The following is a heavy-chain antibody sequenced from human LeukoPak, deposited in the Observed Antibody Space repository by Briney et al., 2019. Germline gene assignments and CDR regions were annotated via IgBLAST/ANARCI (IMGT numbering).Heavy chain of an antibody. J-gene: IGHJ4*02. Sequence: GESLKISCKGSGYSFTSYWIGWVRQAPGQGLEWMGWISAYNGNTNYAQKLQGRVTMTTDTSTSTAYMELRSLRSDDTAVYYCARVLLRFPDYWGQGTLVTVSS. CDR1: GYSFTSYW. V-gene: IGHV1-18*04. CDR2: ISAYNGNT. D-gene: IGHD3-3*01. CDR3: ARVLLRFPDY.